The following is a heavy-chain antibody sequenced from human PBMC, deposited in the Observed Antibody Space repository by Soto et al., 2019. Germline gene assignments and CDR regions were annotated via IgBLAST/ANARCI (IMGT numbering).Heavy chain of an antibody. CDR3: ARPTSGAFDI. CDR2: IYYSGST. CDR1: GGSISRSSYY. J-gene: IGHJ3*02. D-gene: IGHD3-10*01. Sequence: SETLSLTCTVSGGSISRSSYYWGWIRQPPGKGLEWIGSIYYSGSTYYNPSLKSRVTISVDTSKNQFSLKLSSVTAADTAVYYCARPTSGAFDIWGQGTMVTVSS. V-gene: IGHV4-39*01.